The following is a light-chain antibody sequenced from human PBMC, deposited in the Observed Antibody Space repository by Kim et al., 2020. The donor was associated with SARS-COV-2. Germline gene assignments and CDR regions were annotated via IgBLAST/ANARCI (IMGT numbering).Light chain of an antibody. CDR3: QQANSFPLT. Sequence: ASVGDRITITCRASQNMNSWLAWYQQKPGKAPKLLIYAASSLQSGDPSRFSGSGSGTDFTLTISSLQPEDFATYYCQQANSFPLTFGGETKVDIK. J-gene: IGKJ4*01. CDR1: QNMNSW. CDR2: AAS. V-gene: IGKV1-12*01.